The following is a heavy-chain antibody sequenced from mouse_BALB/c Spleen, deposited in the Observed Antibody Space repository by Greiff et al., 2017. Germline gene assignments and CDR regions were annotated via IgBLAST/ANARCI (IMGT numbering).Heavy chain of an antibody. CDR3: PLITTVVADWYFDV. V-gene: IGHV1-15*01. CDR2: IDPETGGT. J-gene: IGHJ1*01. Sequence: VQLHQSGAELVRPGASVTLSCKASGYTFTDYEMHWVKQTPVHGLEWIGAIDPETGGTAYNQKFKGKATLTADKSSSTAYMELRSLTSEDSAVYYCPLITTVVADWYFDVWGAGTTVTVSS. D-gene: IGHD1-1*01. CDR1: GYTFTDYE.